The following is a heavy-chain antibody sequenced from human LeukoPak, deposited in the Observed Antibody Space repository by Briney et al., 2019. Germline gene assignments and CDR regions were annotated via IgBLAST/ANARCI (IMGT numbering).Heavy chain of an antibody. D-gene: IGHD5-18*01. V-gene: IGHV3-30*02. Sequence: GGSLRLSCAASGFTFSSYGMHWVRQAPGKGLEWVAFIRYDGSNKYYADSVKGRFTISRDNAKNSLYLQMNSLRAEDTAVYYCARGRYSYGYDYFDYWGQGTLVTVSS. CDR3: ARGRYSYGYDYFDY. J-gene: IGHJ4*02. CDR2: IRYDGSNK. CDR1: GFTFSSYG.